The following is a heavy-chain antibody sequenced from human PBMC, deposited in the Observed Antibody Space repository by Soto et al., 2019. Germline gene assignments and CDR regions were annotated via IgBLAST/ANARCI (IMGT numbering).Heavy chain of an antibody. Sequence: EVQLVESGGDLVQPVASLRPSCAASGFSFGSSWMTWVRQAPGKGLEWVANIKKDGRKINYLASERGGFTGSRENAENSLYMEMTSMRAEVTAPDYCAGVVSPGSSSLDPDAFDIWGQGTMVTVSS. J-gene: IGHJ3*02. V-gene: IGHV3-7*05. CDR2: IKKDGRKI. D-gene: IGHD6-13*01. CDR1: GFSFGSSW. CDR3: AGVVSPGSSSLDPDAFDI.